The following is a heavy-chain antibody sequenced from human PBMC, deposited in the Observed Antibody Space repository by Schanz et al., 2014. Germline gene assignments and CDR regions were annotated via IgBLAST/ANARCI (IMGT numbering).Heavy chain of an antibody. J-gene: IGHJ4*02. D-gene: IGHD3-10*01. V-gene: IGHV3-23*04. Sequence: VRLVESGGGVVQPGRSLRLSCAASGFTFSSYAMSWVRQAPGKGLEWVSGISGSGASTYYADSVKGRFTISRDNSNKTVDLQMNSLRAEDTAVYHCVSSGSYSSYAFWGQGTLVTVSS. CDR2: ISGSGAST. CDR1: GFTFSSYA. CDR3: VSSGSYSSYAF.